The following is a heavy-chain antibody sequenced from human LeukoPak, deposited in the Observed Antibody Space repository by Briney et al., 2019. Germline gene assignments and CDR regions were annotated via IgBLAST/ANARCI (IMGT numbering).Heavy chain of an antibody. J-gene: IGHJ3*02. Sequence: PSETLSLTCAVSGGSISSGGYSWSWIRQPPGKGLEWIGYIYHSGSTYYNPSLKSRVTISVDRSKNQFSLKLSSVTAADTAVYYCARDSIAVAGVRAFDIWGQGTMVTVSS. D-gene: IGHD6-19*01. CDR3: ARDSIAVAGVRAFDI. CDR2: IYHSGST. V-gene: IGHV4-30-2*01. CDR1: GGSISSGGYS.